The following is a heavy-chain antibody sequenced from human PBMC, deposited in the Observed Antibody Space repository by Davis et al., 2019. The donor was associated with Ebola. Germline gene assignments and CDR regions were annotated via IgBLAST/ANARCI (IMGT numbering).Heavy chain of an antibody. CDR2: IIPIFGTA. CDR3: ARWDPGSYHNWFDP. CDR1: GYTFTSYG. J-gene: IGHJ5*02. Sequence: AASVTVSCKASGYTFTSYGISWVRQAPGQGLEWMGGIIPIFGTANYAQKFQGRVTITADESTSTAYMELSSLRSEDTAVYYCARWDPGSYHNWFDPWGQGTLVTVSS. D-gene: IGHD3-16*02. V-gene: IGHV1-69*13.